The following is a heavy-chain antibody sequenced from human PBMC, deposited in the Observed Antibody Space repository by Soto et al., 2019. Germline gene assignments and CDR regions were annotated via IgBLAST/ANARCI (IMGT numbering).Heavy chain of an antibody. J-gene: IGHJ3*02. CDR2: INAGNGNT. D-gene: IGHD3-22*01. Sequence: ASVKVSCKASGYTFISYAIHWVRQAPGQRLEWMGWINAGNGNTKYSQKFQGRVTMTRNTSISTAYMELSSLRSEDTAVYYCARGLIAPRYYYDSSGDNAFDIWGQGTMVT. CDR1: GYTFISYA. CDR3: ARGLIAPRYYYDSSGDNAFDI. V-gene: IGHV1-3*01.